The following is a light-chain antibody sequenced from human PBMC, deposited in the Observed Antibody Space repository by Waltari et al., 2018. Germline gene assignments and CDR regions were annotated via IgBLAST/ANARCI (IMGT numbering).Light chain of an antibody. CDR3: QQYHGLPLT. V-gene: IGKV1-33*01. CDR1: TTLLDD. Sequence: DIQMTSLHHPCLHLSETKSPSLARRATTLLDDLNWYQQKRGKAPKLLIYGASNLETGVSSRFSGGRSGTDFIFSINNVQPEDIGTYYCQQYHGLPLTFGGGTTVEI. J-gene: IGKJ4*01. CDR2: GAS.